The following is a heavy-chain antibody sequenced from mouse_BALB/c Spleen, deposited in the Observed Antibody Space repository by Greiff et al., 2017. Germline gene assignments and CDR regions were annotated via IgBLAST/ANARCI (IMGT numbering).Heavy chain of an antibody. CDR1: GFTFNTYA. CDR2: IRSKSNNYAT. CDR3: VRGGYGPDY. V-gene: IGHV10-1*02. D-gene: IGHD1-1*02. Sequence: EVNVVESGGGLVQPKGSLKLSCAASGFTFNTYAMNWVRQAPGKGLEWVARIRSKSNNYATYYADSVKDRFTISRDDSQSMLYLQMNNLKTEDTAMYYCVRGGYGPDYWGQGTTLTVSS. J-gene: IGHJ2*01.